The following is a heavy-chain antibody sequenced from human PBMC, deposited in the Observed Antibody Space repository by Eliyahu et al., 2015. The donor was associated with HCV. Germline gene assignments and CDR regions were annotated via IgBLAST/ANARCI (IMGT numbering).Heavy chain of an antibody. D-gene: IGHD2-8*01. CDR1: GFSLSTSGVG. J-gene: IGHJ4*02. Sequence: QITLKESGPTLVKPTQTLTLTCTFSGFSLSTSGVGVGWIRQPPGKALEWLALIYWNDDKRYSPSLKSRLTITKDTSKNQVVLTMTNMDPVDTATYYCARTALNIVLMVYATSSFDYWGQGTLVTVSS. V-gene: IGHV2-5*01. CDR2: IYWNDDK. CDR3: ARTALNIVLMVYATSSFDY.